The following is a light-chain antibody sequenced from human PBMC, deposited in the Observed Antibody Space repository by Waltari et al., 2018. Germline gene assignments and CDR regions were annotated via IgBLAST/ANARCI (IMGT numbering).Light chain of an antibody. CDR2: GAS. CDR3: QQYNNWPPYT. J-gene: IGKJ2*01. CDR1: QRVSSN. V-gene: IGKV3-15*01. Sequence: EIVMTQSPATLSVSPGERATLSCRASQRVSSNLAWYQQKPGQAPRLLLYGASTRATGIPARFSGSGSGTEFTLTISSMQSEDFAVYYCQQYNNWPPYTFGQGTKLEIK.